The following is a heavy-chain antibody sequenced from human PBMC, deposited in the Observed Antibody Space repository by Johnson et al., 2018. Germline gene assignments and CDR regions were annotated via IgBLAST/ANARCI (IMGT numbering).Heavy chain of an antibody. Sequence: QVQLVESGGGVVQPGRSLRLSCAASGFTFSSYAMHWVRQAPGKGLEWVAFVSYDGSNNYYTDSVKGRFTISRDNSTNTLFLQRNSLRTDDTAVYFCAKIPASYYYDSSTYSAFDIWGQGTMVTVSS. J-gene: IGHJ3*02. CDR2: VSYDGSNN. V-gene: IGHV3-30*18. CDR3: AKIPASYYYDSSTYSAFDI. CDR1: GFTFSSYA. D-gene: IGHD3-22*01.